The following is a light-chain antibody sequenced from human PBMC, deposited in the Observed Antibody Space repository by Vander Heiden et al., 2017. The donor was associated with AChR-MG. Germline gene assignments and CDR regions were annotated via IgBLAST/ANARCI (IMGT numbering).Light chain of an antibody. J-gene: IGKJ2*01. CDR1: QGISSA. CDR3: QQFNSYSGGT. CDR2: DAS. Sequence: AIQLTQSPSSLSASVGDRVTITCRASQGISSALAWYQQKPGKAPKLLIYDASSLESGVPSRFSGSGSGTDFTLTISSLQPEDFATYYCQQFNSYSGGTFGQGTKLEIK. V-gene: IGKV1-13*02.